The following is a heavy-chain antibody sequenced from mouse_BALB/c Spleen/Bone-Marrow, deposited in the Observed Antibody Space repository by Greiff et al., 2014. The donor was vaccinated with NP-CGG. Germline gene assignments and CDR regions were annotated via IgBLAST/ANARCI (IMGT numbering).Heavy chain of an antibody. V-gene: IGHV14-3*02. Sequence: EVQLVESGAELVKPGASVKLSCTASGFNIKDTYMHWVKQRPEQGLEWIGRIDPANGNTKYDPKFQGKATITADTSSNTPYLQLSSLTSEDTAVYYCARSYYAMDYWGQRPSVTVSS. D-gene: IGHD1-1*01. CDR1: GFNIKDTY. J-gene: IGHJ4*01. CDR3: ARSYYAMDY. CDR2: IDPANGNT.